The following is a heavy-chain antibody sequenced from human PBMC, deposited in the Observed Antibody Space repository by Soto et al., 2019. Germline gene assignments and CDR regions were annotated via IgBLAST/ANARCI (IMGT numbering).Heavy chain of an antibody. J-gene: IGHJ4*02. CDR2: ISHDGTNK. V-gene: IGHV3-30*09. CDR3: ARDGLGGNSGYDRLDY. Sequence: QVQVVESGGGVVQPGRSLRLSCAASGFIFSSHAMHWVRQAPGKGLEWVAVISHDGTNKFYADSVKGRFAMSRDNSNNMLYLQMNSLRAEDTAVYYCARDGLGGNSGYDRLDYWGQGTLVTVSS. CDR1: GFIFSSHA. D-gene: IGHD5-12*01.